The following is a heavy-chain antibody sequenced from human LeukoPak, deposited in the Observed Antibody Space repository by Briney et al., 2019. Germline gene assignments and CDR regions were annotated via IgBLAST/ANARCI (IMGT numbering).Heavy chain of an antibody. V-gene: IGHV1-3*01. Sequence: ASVKVSCKASGYTFTSYATHWVRQAPGQRLEWMGWINAGNGNTKYSQKFQGRVTITRDTSASTAYMELSSLRSEDTAVYYCARDHTADNAFDIWGQGTMVTVSS. CDR3: ARDHTADNAFDI. CDR2: INAGNGNT. J-gene: IGHJ3*02. CDR1: GYTFTSYA. D-gene: IGHD5-18*01.